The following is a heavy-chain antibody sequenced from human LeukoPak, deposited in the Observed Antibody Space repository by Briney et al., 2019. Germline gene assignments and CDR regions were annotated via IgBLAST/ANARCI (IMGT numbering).Heavy chain of an antibody. D-gene: IGHD3-16*01. CDR2: VYISGTT. V-gene: IGHV4-4*07. Sequence: NPSETLSLTCTVSGDSSNSYFWTWLRQPVGKGLEWIGRVYISGTTNYNPSLKSRATISVDTSKNQFSPNLTSVTAADTAVYYCARGKKIVWRFDPWGQGILVTVSS. CDR1: GDSSNSYF. J-gene: IGHJ5*02. CDR3: ARGKKIVWRFDP.